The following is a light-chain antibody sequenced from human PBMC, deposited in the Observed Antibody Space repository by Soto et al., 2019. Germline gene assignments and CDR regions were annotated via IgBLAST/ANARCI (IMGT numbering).Light chain of an antibody. J-gene: IGLJ1*01. CDR3: CSYVGSYSYV. CDR2: DVI. CDR1: SSDVGGYNS. V-gene: IGLV2-11*01. Sequence: ALTQPASVSGSPGQSVTVSCIGTSSDVGGYNSVSWYQEHPGKAPKLMIYDVIKRPSGVPDRFSGSKSGNTASLTISGLLAEDEADYYCCSYVGSYSYVFGTGTKVTVL.